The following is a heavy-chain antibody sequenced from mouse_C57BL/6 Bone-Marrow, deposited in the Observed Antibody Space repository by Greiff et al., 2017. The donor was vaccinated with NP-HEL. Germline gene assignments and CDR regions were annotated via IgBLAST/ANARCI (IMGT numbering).Heavy chain of an antibody. CDR1: GYTFTSYG. Sequence: VQLQQSGAELARPGASVKLSCKASGYTFTSYGISWVKQRTGQGLEWIGAIYPRSGNTYYNEKFKGKATLTADKSSSTAYMELRSLTSEDSAVYFCARDSSYWYFDVWGTGTTVTVSS. V-gene: IGHV1-81*01. CDR3: ARDSSYWYFDV. D-gene: IGHD1-1*01. J-gene: IGHJ1*03. CDR2: IYPRSGNT.